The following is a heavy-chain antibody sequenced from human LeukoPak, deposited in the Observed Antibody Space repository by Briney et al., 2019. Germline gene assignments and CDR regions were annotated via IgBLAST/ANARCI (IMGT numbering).Heavy chain of an antibody. CDR2: INPNSGGT. D-gene: IGHD2-2*01. CDR3: ARADCSSTSCLNAFDI. J-gene: IGHJ3*02. Sequence: ASVKVSCKASGYTFTGYYMHWVRQAPGQGLEWMGRINPNSGGTNYAQKFQGRVIMTRDTSISTAYMELSRLRSDDTAVYYCARADCSSTSCLNAFDIWGQGTMVTVSS. CDR1: GYTFTGYY. V-gene: IGHV1-2*06.